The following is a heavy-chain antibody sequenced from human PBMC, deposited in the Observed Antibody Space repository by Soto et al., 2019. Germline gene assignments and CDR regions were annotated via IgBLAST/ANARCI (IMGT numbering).Heavy chain of an antibody. CDR1: VLTSGSYV. J-gene: IGHJ4*02. V-gene: IGHV3-30-3*01. CDR2: ISFDGSKK. CDR3: ARGVFYYYGSSGYSPDY. Sequence: WLSLGVSCEGSVLTSGSYVMHWVRQAPGTVLEWVALISFDGSKKNYVDSLKGRFTISRDNSKNMMYLQMNSLRPEDTAVYYCARGVFYYYGSSGYSPDYWGQGPLVTVHS. D-gene: IGHD3-22*01.